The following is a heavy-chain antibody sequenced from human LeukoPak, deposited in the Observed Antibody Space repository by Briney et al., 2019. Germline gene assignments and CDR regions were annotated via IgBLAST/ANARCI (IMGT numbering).Heavy chain of an antibody. CDR1: AFSISPFY. CDR3: TTGPGNSGY. CDR2: IKSATVGGTT. D-gene: IGHD4-23*01. Sequence: GGSLRLSCAASAFSISPFYMSWVRQAPGKGLEWVGRIKSATVGGTTEYAAPVKGRFTISRDDSKNTVYLQMNSLKTEDTAVYYCTTGPGNSGYWGQGTLVTVSS. V-gene: IGHV3-15*01. J-gene: IGHJ4*02.